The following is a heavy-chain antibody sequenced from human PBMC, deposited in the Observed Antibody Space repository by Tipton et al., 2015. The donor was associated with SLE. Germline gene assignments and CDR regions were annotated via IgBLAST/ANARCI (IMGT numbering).Heavy chain of an antibody. CDR1: VGSFSGHH. Sequence: TLSLTCAVYVGSFSGHHWTWIRQPPGKGLGWIGEINQSGNTDYKSSLKSRVTISVDTSKNQFSLKLTSVTAADTAVYYFARGQLMGRAAPYIDVWGRGTTVIVSS. D-gene: IGHD1-1*01. J-gene: IGHJ6*03. CDR3: ARGQLMGRAAPYIDV. CDR2: INQSGNT. V-gene: IGHV4-34*01.